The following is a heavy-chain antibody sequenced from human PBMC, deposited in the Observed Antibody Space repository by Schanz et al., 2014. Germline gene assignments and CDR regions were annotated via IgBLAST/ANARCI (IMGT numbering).Heavy chain of an antibody. CDR3: ARGYDFWSGLRGGDY. CDR1: GGSLSGYY. V-gene: IGHV4-34*01. Sequence: QVQLQQWGAGLLKPSETLSLSCAVYGGSLSGYYWGWVRQPPRKGPGWIGELNQSGRPSYNPSLKSRVPKSVHTSNNQFSLKVPSVTAADTALYFCARGYDFWSGLRGGDYWGQGTLVTVSS. CDR2: LNQSGRP. D-gene: IGHD3-3*01. J-gene: IGHJ4*02.